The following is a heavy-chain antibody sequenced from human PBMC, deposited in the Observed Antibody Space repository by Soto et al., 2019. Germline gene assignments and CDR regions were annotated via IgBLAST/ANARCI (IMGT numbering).Heavy chain of an antibody. CDR2: ISAHNGNT. D-gene: IGHD2-2*02. V-gene: IGHV1-18*04. CDR3: ARSYCSTSTCYSYWLDP. J-gene: IGHJ5*02. Sequence: QMQLVQSGAEVKKPGASVRVSCKASGFRFTYYGITWVRRAPVQGLEWIGWISAHNGNTNYAQKLEGRVTMTTDTSTSTAYMELRSLRSDDTAVYYCARSYCSTSTCYSYWLDPWGQGTLVTVSS. CDR1: GFRFTYYG.